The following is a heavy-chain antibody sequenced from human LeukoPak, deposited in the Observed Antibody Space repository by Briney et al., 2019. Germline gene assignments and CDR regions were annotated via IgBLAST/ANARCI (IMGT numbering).Heavy chain of an antibody. D-gene: IGHD6-6*01. J-gene: IGHJ4*02. CDR2: INRNGGIT. V-gene: IGHV3-64D*06. CDR1: GFTFSSYA. CDR3: VKGVAARLDY. Sequence: GGSLRLSCSASGFTFSSYAMHWVRQAPGKGLEYVSAINRNGGITFYADSMKGRFTISRDDSKNTLYLQMSSLRAEDTAMYYCVKGVAARLDYWGQGTLVTVS.